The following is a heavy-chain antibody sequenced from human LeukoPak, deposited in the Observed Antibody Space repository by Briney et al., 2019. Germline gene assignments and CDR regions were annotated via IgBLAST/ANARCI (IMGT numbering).Heavy chain of an antibody. J-gene: IGHJ5*02. Sequence: ASVKVSCKASGYTFTGYYMHWVRQAPGQGLEWMGWINPNSGGTNYAQKFQGRVTMTRDTSISTACMELSRLRSDDTAVYYCAREEHDIVVVPAAIGWFDPWGQGTLVTVSS. V-gene: IGHV1-2*02. CDR3: AREEHDIVVVPAAIGWFDP. D-gene: IGHD2-2*02. CDR1: GYTFTGYY. CDR2: INPNSGGT.